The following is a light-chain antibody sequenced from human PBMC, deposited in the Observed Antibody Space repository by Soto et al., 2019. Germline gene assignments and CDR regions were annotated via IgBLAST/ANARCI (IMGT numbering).Light chain of an antibody. CDR2: GAS. J-gene: IGKJ4*01. CDR1: QSVSSK. CDR3: QQYDSWPPLT. Sequence: EILMTQSPATLSLSPGERANLSCMASQSVSSKVAWYQQRRGQAPRLLIYGASSRATGIPARFSGSGSGTEFTLTIRSLQSEDFAVYYCQQYDSWPPLTCGGGTKGDIK. V-gene: IGKV3-15*01.